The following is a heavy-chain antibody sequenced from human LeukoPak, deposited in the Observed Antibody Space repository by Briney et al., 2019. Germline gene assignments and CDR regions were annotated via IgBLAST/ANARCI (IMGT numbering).Heavy chain of an antibody. V-gene: IGHV3-30-3*01. Sequence: GRSLRLSCAASGFTFSSYAMHWVRQAPGKGLEWVAVISYDGSNKYYADSVKGRFTISRDNSKNTLYVQMNSLRAEDTALYYCAKGQYTSGRNFFDYWGQGALVTVSS. D-gene: IGHD6-19*01. CDR1: GFTFSSYA. CDR3: AKGQYTSGRNFFDY. CDR2: ISYDGSNK. J-gene: IGHJ4*02.